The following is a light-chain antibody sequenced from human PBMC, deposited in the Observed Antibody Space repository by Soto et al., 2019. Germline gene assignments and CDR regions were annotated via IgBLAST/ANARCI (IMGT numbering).Light chain of an antibody. CDR3: QQYNDWPPYT. Sequence: EIVMTQSPATLSVSPGERATLSCRAGQSVSSSLAWYQQKPGQAPRLLIYGASTRATGIPVRFSGSGSGTEFTLTISSLQSEDFAFYFCQQYNDWPPYTFGQGTKLEIK. V-gene: IGKV3-15*01. J-gene: IGKJ2*01. CDR1: QSVSSS. CDR2: GAS.